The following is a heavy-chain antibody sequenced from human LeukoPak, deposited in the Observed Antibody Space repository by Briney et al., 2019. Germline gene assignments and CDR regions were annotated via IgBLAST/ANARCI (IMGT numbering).Heavy chain of an antibody. CDR1: GFTFTNSA. CDR3: AATVNSVWYHYYYALDV. J-gene: IGHJ6*02. Sequence: ASVKVSCKASGFTFTNSAMQWVRQARGQRLEWIGWIVVGSGNTNYAQKFQERVTITKDMSTSTAYMELSSLRSEDTAVYYCAATVNSVWYHYYYALDVWGQGTTVTVSS. V-gene: IGHV1-58*02. CDR2: IVVGSGNT. D-gene: IGHD2/OR15-2a*01.